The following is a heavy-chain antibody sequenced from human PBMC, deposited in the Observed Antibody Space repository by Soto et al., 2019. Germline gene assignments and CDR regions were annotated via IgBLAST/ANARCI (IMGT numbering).Heavy chain of an antibody. D-gene: IGHD3-16*01. Sequence: QVLLQESGPGLVRPSETLSLTCTVSGGSFKSGSYYWSWVRQPPGKGPEWIGYVYYTGRTSYSPSLKSRVTISADTSKNQLSLILTSVTAADTAVYYCARDYDYFDHWGQGSLVTVSS. V-gene: IGHV4-61*01. CDR1: GGSFKSGSYY. CDR2: VYYTGRT. CDR3: ARDYDYFDH. J-gene: IGHJ4*02.